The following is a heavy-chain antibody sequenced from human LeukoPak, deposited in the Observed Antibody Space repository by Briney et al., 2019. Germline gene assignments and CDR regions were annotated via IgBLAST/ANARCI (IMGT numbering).Heavy chain of an antibody. D-gene: IGHD5-18*01. CDR3: ASLGTAMVETGKYYSDY. CDR1: GGTFSSYA. J-gene: IGHJ4*02. CDR2: IIPILGIA. Sequence: GASVKVSCKASGGTFSSYAISWVRQAPGQGLEWMGRIIPILGIANYAQKFQGRVTITADKSTSTAYMELSSLRSEDTAVYYCASLGTAMVETGKYYSDYWGQGTLVTVSS. V-gene: IGHV1-69*04.